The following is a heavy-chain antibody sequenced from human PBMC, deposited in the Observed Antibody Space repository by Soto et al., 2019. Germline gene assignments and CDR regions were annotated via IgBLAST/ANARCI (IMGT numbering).Heavy chain of an antibody. CDR3: AKVEYDFWSGYSFFDY. V-gene: IGHV3-23*01. CDR2: ISGSGGST. D-gene: IGHD3-3*01. CDR1: GFTFSSYA. J-gene: IGHJ4*02. Sequence: EVQLLESGGGLVQPGGSLRLSCAASGFTFSSYAMSWFRQAPGKGLEWVSAISGSGGSTYYSDSVKGRFTISRDNSKNTLYLQMISLRAEDTAVYYCAKVEYDFWSGYSFFDYWGQGTLVTVSS.